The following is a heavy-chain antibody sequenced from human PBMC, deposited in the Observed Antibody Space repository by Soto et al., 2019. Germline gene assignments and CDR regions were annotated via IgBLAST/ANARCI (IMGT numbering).Heavy chain of an antibody. CDR2: INAGNGNT. Sequence: QFQLVQSGAEVKKPGASVKVSCKASGYTFTSYAMNGVPKAPGQRLEGMGWINAGNGNTKYSQKFQGRVTITRDTSASTAYMELSSLRSEDTAVYYCARDPAAAYYYYGMDVWGQGTTVTVSS. CDR1: GYTFTSYA. J-gene: IGHJ6*02. CDR3: ARDPAAAYYYYGMDV. D-gene: IGHD6-25*01. V-gene: IGHV1-3*01.